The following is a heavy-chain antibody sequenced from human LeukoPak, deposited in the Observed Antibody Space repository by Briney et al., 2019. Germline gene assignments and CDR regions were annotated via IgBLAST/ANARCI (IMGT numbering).Heavy chain of an antibody. V-gene: IGHV3-33*08. CDR1: GFTFSSYG. D-gene: IGHD3-10*01. CDR2: IWYDGSNK. CDR3: ARDPGGDRDQTNDAFDI. J-gene: IGHJ3*02. Sequence: GGSLRLSCAASGFTFSSYGMHWVRQAPGKGLEWVAVIWYDGSNKYYADSVKGRFTISRDNSKNTLYLQMNSLRAEDTAVYYCARDPGGDRDQTNDAFDIWGQGTMVTVSS.